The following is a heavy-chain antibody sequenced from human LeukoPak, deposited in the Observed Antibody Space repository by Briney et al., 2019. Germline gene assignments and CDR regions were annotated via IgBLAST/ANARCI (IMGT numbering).Heavy chain of an antibody. CDR1: GFTFDDYA. V-gene: IGHV3-9*01. CDR3: AKGTGRYWTFLDY. CDR2: ISWNSGSI. J-gene: IGHJ4*02. Sequence: GRSLRLSCAASGFTFDDYALHWVRQAPGKGLEGVSGISWNSGSIDYADSVKGRFTISRDNAKNSLYLQMNTLRPEDTAFYYCAKGTGRYWTFLDYWGQGTLVTVSS. D-gene: IGHD1-26*01.